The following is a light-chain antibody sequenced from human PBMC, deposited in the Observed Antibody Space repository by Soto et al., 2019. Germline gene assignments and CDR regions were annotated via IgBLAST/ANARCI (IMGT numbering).Light chain of an antibody. CDR1: SSNIGSNS. V-gene: IGLV1-44*01. J-gene: IGLJ1*01. CDR3: AAWDASLGGFYV. Sequence: QSVLTQAPSASGTPGQRVTISCSGSSSNIGSNSVNWYQQLPGTAPKLLIYTNDQRPSGVPDRFSGSKSGTSASLAISGLQSEDEGDYYCAAWDASLGGFYVFGSGTKVTVL. CDR2: TND.